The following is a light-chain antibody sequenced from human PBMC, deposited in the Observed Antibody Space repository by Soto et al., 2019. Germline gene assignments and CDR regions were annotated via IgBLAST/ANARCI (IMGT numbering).Light chain of an antibody. CDR3: QHYNNWPRWT. CDR1: QSVSNN. CDR2: DAS. V-gene: IGKV3-15*01. J-gene: IGKJ1*01. Sequence: ILMTQSPATLSVSPGERATLSCRASQSVSNNLAWYQQKPGQAPRLLIYDASTRATGIPARFSGSGSGTEFTLTTSGLQSEDFAVYYCQHYNNWPRWTFGQGTKVEIK.